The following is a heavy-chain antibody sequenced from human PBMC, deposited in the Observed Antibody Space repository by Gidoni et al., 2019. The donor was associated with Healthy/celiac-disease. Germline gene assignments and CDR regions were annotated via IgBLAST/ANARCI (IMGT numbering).Heavy chain of an antibody. J-gene: IGHJ4*02. CDR3: ARIPDYYDFWSGYYPDY. CDR2: LFSNDEK. CDR1: GFSPSKARMG. D-gene: IGHD3-3*01. V-gene: IGHV2-26*01. Sequence: QVTLKESGPVLVKHTETLTLTCTVSGFSPSKARMGVSWIRQPPGKALEWLAHLFSNDEKSYSTSLKSRLTISKDTSKSQVVLTMTNMDPVDTATYYCARIPDYYDFWSGYYPDYWGQRTLVTVSS.